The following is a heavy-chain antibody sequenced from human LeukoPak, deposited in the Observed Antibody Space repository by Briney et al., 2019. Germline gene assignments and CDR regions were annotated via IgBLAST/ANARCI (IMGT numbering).Heavy chain of an antibody. V-gene: IGHV3-30-3*01. J-gene: IGHJ4*02. CDR3: ARDPPSAVTSTSAFDY. D-gene: IGHD4-17*01. CDR2: ISYVGSNK. Sequence: GGSLRLSCAASGFTFSSYAMHWVRQAPGKGLEWVAVISYVGSNKYYADSVKGRFTISRDNSKNTLYLQMNSLRAEDTAVYYCARDPPSAVTSTSAFDYWGQGTLVTVSS. CDR1: GFTFSSYA.